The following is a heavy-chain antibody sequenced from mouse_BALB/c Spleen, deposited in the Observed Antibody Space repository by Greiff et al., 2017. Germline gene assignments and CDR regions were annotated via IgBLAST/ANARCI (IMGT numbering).Heavy chain of an antibody. J-gene: IGHJ2*01. CDR2: ISCYNGAT. CDR1: GYSFTGYY. V-gene: IGHV1S34*01. CDR3: ARGMTTVDY. Sequence: LVKTGASVKISCKASGYSFTGYYMHWVKQSHGKSLAWIGYISCYNGATSYNQKFKGKATFTVDTSSSTAYMQFNSLTSEDSAVYYCARGMTTVDYWGQGTTLTVSS. D-gene: IGHD1-1*01.